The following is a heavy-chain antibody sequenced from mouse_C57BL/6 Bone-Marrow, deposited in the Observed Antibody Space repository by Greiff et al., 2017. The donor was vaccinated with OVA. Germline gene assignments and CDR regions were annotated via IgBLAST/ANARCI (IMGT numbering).Heavy chain of an antibody. CDR1: GFTFSDFY. J-gene: IGHJ4*01. CDR2: SRNKANDYTT. V-gene: IGHV7-1*01. Sequence: EVKLMESGGGLVQSGRSLRLSCATSGFTFSDFYMEWVRQAPGKGLEWIAASRNKANDYTTEYSASVKGRFIVSRDTSQSILYLQMNALRAEDTAIYYCARDAGGNYAMDYWGQGTSVTVSS. CDR3: ARDAGGNYAMDY.